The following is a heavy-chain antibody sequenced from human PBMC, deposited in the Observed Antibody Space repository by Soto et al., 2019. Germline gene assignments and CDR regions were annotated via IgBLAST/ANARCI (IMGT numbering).Heavy chain of an antibody. CDR1: GGTFSSYA. D-gene: IGHD6-13*01. J-gene: IGHJ4*02. V-gene: IGHV1-3*01. CDR3: ARDNILAAAGTFDY. CDR2: INAGNGNT. Sequence: ASVKVSCKASGGTFSSYAISWVRQAPGQGLEWMGWINAGNGNTKYSQKFQGGVTITRDTSASTAYMELSSLRSEDTAVYYCARDNILAAAGTFDYWGQGTLVTVSS.